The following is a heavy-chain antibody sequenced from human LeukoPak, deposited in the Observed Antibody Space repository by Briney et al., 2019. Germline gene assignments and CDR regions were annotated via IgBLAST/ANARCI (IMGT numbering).Heavy chain of an antibody. V-gene: IGHV4-34*01. CDR2: INNSGST. D-gene: IGHD3-22*01. J-gene: IGHJ4*02. CDR3: ARGVSRYYDSSGYYYPFWNY. Sequence: PSETLSLTCAVYSGSFSGYYWSWIRQPPGKGLEWIGEINNSGSTNYNPSLKSRVTISVDTSKNQFSLNLSSVTTADTAVYYCARGVSRYYDSSGYYYPFWNYWGQGTLVTVSS. CDR1: SGSFSGYY.